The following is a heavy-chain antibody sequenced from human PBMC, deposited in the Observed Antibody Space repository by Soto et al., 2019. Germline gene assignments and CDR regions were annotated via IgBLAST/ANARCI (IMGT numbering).Heavy chain of an antibody. V-gene: IGHV1-46*01. J-gene: IGHJ1*01. CDR2: INPSGGST. D-gene: IGHD6-13*01. CDR3: ARDRVVFCSSWRHTSYQH. Sequence: GLEWMGIINPSGGSTSYAQKFQGRVTMTRDTSTSTVYMELSSLRSEDTAVYYCARDRVVFCSSWRHTSYQH.